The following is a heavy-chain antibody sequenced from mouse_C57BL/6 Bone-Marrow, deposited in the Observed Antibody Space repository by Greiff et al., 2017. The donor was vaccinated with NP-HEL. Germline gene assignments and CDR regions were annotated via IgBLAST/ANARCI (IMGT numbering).Heavy chain of an antibody. CDR3: AIHGDGSVDY. Sequence: EVQVVESGGDLVKPGGSLKLSCAASGFTFSSYGMSWVRQTPEKRLEWVATISSGGSYTSYPDSVKGRFTISRDNAKNTLYLQMSSLKSEDTAMYYCAIHGDGSVDYWGQGTTLTVTS. J-gene: IGHJ2*01. V-gene: IGHV5-6*01. CDR1: GFTFSSYG. D-gene: IGHD2-3*01. CDR2: ISSGGSYT.